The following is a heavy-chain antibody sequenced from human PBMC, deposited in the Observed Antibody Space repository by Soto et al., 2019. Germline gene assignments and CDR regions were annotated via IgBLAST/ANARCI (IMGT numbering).Heavy chain of an antibody. D-gene: IGHD3-22*01. CDR1: GFTFSSYS. J-gene: IGHJ3*02. Sequence: EVLLVESGGGLVKPGGSLRHSCAASGFTFSSYSMNWVRQAPGKGLEWVSSISSGSSYIFYADSVKGRFTISRDNAKNTLFMQMDSLRAEDTAVYYCAKNYYYDSPGYAFDIWGQGTMVTVSS. CDR2: ISSGSSYI. V-gene: IGHV3-21*01. CDR3: AKNYYYDSPGYAFDI.